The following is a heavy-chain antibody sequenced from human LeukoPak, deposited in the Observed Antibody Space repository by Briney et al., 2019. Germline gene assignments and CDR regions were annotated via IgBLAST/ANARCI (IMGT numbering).Heavy chain of an antibody. CDR3: ARFKPSLYYIDY. CDR1: GFTVSSNY. V-gene: IGHV3-53*01. J-gene: IGHJ4*02. Sequence: PGGSLRLSCAASGFTVSSNYMSWVRQAPVKVLEWVSVIYSGGSTYYADSVKGRFTISRDNSKNTLYLQMNSLRAEDTAVYYCARFKPSLYYIDYWGQGTLVTVSS. CDR2: IYSGGST. D-gene: IGHD2-2*01.